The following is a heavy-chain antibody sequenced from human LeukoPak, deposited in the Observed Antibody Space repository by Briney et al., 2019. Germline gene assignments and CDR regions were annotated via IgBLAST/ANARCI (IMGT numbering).Heavy chain of an antibody. CDR3: AKALRSGRPGFDY. J-gene: IGHJ4*02. CDR2: ISWNSGST. D-gene: IGHD1-1*01. Sequence: GGSLRLSCAASGFTFGDYAMHWVRQAPGKGLESVSGISWNSGSTGYADSVKGRFTISRDNAKNSLYLQMNSLRAEDTALYYCAKALRSGRPGFDYWGQGTLVTVSS. V-gene: IGHV3-9*01. CDR1: GFTFGDYA.